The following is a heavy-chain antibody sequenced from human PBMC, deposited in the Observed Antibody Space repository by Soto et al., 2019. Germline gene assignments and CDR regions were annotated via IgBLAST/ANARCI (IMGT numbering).Heavy chain of an antibody. CDR1: GFSVSSNY. V-gene: IGHV3-53*01. J-gene: IGHJ6*02. Sequence: EVQLVESGGGLIQPGGSLRLSCAASGFSVSSNYMSWVRQAPGKGLECVSVIYSGGNTHYADSVKGRFTISRDNSKNTLYLQMNSLRAEDTAVYYCARDSTWIPYYHYGMDVWGQGTTVTVSS. CDR2: IYSGGNT. CDR3: ARDSTWIPYYHYGMDV. D-gene: IGHD5-18*01.